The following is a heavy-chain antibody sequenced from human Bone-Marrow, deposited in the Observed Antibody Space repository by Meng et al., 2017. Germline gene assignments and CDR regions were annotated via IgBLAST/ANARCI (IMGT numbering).Heavy chain of an antibody. V-gene: IGHV1-3*01. D-gene: IGHD1-14*01. CDR3: ASGGRHYRYYGMDV. CDR1: GYTFTSYA. CDR2: INAGNGNT. Sequence: ASVKVSCKASGYTFTSYAMHWVRQAPGQRLEWMGWINAGNGNTKYSQKFQGKVTITRDTSASTAYMELSSLRSEDTAVYYCASGGRHYRYYGMDVWGQGTTVTVSS. J-gene: IGHJ6*01.